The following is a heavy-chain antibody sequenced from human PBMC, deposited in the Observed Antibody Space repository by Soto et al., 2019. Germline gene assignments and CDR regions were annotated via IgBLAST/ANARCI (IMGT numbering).Heavy chain of an antibody. CDR3: ARGELGDDAVDI. D-gene: IGHD7-27*01. CDR1: GGSFSGYY. Sequence: SETLSLTCAVYGGSFSGYYWSWIRQPPGKGLEWIGEINHSGSTNYNPSLKSRVTISVDTSKNQFSLKLSSVTAADTAVYYCARGELGDDAVDIWGQGTMVTVSS. J-gene: IGHJ3*02. CDR2: INHSGST. V-gene: IGHV4-34*01.